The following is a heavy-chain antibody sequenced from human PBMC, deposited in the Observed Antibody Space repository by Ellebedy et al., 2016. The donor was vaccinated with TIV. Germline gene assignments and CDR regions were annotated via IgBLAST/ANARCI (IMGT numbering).Heavy chain of an antibody. CDR2: ISSEGSTT. J-gene: IGHJ4*02. D-gene: IGHD6-19*01. CDR1: GFTFSSYW. Sequence: GGSLRLSXAASGFTFSSYWMHWVRQAPGKGLVWVSRISSEGSTTTYADSARGRFTISRDNAKSTLYLQMNSLRAEDTAVYYCARGDGSSGWYFDYWGQGTLVTVSS. CDR3: ARGDGSSGWYFDY. V-gene: IGHV3-74*03.